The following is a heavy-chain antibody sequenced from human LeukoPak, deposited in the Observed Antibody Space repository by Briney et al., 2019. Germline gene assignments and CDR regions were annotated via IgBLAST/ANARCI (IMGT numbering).Heavy chain of an antibody. CDR2: IRYDGSNK. V-gene: IGHV3-30*02. CDR1: GFTFSSYG. J-gene: IGHJ4*02. CDR3: ARVEMATITFDY. D-gene: IGHD5-24*01. Sequence: PGGSLRLSCAASGFTFSSYGMHWVRQAPGKGLEWVAFIRYDGSNKYYADSVKGRFTISRDNSKNTLYLQMNSLRAEDAAVYYCARVEMATITFDYWGQGTLVTVSS.